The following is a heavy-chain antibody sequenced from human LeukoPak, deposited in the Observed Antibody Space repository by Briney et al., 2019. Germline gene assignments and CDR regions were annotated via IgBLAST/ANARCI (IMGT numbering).Heavy chain of an antibody. V-gene: IGHV5-51*01. J-gene: IGHJ3*02. Sequence: GESLKISCKGSGYSFTSYWIGWVRQMPGKGLEWMGIIYPGDSDTRYSPSFQGQVTISADKSISTAYPQWSSLKASDTAMYYCARGDWGGYNYMGCAFDIWGQGTMVTVSS. CDR1: GYSFTSYW. D-gene: IGHD5-24*01. CDR2: IYPGDSDT. CDR3: ARGDWGGYNYMGCAFDI.